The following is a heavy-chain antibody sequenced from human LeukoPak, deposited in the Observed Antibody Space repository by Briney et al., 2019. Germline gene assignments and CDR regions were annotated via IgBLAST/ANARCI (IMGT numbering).Heavy chain of an antibody. V-gene: IGHV4-59*01. CDR2: IYYSGST. D-gene: IGHD5-12*01. CDR1: GGSTSSYY. CDR3: ARDRRLRHYYYYGMDV. Sequence: SETLSLTCTVSGGSTSSYYWSWIRQPPGKGLEWIGYIYYSGSTNYNPSLKSRVTISVDTSKNQFSLKLSSVTAADTAVYYCARDRRLRHYYYYGMDVWGQGTTVTVSS. J-gene: IGHJ6*02.